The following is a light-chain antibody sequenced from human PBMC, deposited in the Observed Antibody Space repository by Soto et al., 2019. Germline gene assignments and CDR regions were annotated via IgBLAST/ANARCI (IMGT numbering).Light chain of an antibody. CDR2: DVS. V-gene: IGLV2-14*01. J-gene: IGLJ2*01. Sequence: QSALTQPASVSGSPGQSITISCTGTSRDVGAYNSVSWYQQHPGKAPKLMIYDVSSRPSGVSNRFSGSKSCNTASLTISGLQAEDEADYYCSSYTGSSTLVVFGGGTKLTVL. CDR3: SSYTGSSTLVV. CDR1: SRDVGAYNS.